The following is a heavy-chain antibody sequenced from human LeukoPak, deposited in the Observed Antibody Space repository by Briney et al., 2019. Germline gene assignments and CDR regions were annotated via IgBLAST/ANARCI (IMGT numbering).Heavy chain of an antibody. D-gene: IGHD2-2*02. V-gene: IGHV1-2*02. J-gene: IGHJ5*02. Sequence: ASVKCSCKASGYTFTGYYMHWVRPAPGQGLEWMGWINPNSGGTNYAQKFQGRVTMTRDTSNSTAYMELSRLRSDDTAVYYCARVRGYCSSTSCYNNWFDPWGQGTLVTVSS. CDR1: GYTFTGYY. CDR3: ARVRGYCSSTSCYNNWFDP. CDR2: INPNSGGT.